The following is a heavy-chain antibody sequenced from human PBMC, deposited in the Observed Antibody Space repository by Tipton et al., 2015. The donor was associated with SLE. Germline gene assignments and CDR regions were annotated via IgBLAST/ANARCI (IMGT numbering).Heavy chain of an antibody. CDR2: IWYDGSNE. CDR1: GFSFSTYG. V-gene: IGHV3-33*06. CDR3: AKGYYYDTKRDGFDI. D-gene: IGHD3-22*01. J-gene: IGHJ3*02. Sequence: LSLTCAASGFSFSTYGMHWVRQAPGKGLEWVAVIWYDGSNEYYADSVNGRFIISRDNSRNTLFLQMNSLRAEDTALYYCAKGYYYDTKRDGFDIWGQGTMVTVSS.